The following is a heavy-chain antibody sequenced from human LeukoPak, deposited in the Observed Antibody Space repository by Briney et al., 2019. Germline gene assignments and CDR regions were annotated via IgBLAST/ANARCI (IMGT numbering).Heavy chain of an antibody. CDR3: ARDSLSTIFGVVRGGESWFDP. V-gene: IGHV1-46*01. Sequence: MXXVXQAPGQGLEXMGIXNPSGGSTSYAQKFQGRVTMTRDTSTSTVYMELSSLRSEDTAVYYCARDSLSTIFGVVRGGESWFDPWGQGTLVTVSS. D-gene: IGHD3-3*01. J-gene: IGHJ5*02. CDR2: XNPSGGST.